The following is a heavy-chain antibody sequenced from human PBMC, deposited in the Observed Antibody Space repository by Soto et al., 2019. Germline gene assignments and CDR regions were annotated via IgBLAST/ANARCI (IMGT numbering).Heavy chain of an antibody. D-gene: IGHD3-16*01. Sequence: PGGSLRLSCAASGFSFGGYNMNWVRQAPGKGLEWVSHITSGLTTHYADFVQGRFTISRDNAKNSLYLEMNDLRDEDTAVYYCARYTRHGVTIGGLDSWGQGLLVTVS. CDR2: ITSGLTT. J-gene: IGHJ4*02. CDR1: GFSFGGYN. CDR3: ARYTRHGVTIGGLDS. V-gene: IGHV3-48*02.